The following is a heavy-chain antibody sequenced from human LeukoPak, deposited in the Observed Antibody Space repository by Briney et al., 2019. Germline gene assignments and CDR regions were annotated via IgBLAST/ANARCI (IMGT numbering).Heavy chain of an antibody. D-gene: IGHD5-18*01. V-gene: IGHV3-30-3*01. CDR2: ISYDGSNK. J-gene: IGHJ4*02. CDR3: ATDTAGFDY. Sequence: PGGSLRLSCAASGFTFSSYAMHWVRQAPGKGLEWVAVISYDGSNKYYADSVKGRFTISRDNSKNTLYLQMNSLRAEDTAVYYCATDTAGFDYWGQGTLVTVSS. CDR1: GFTFSSYA.